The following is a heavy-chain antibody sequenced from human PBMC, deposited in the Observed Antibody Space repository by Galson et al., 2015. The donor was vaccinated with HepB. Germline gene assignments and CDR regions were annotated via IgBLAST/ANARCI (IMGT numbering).Heavy chain of an antibody. D-gene: IGHD2-21*01. V-gene: IGHV1-69*01. CDR1: GGTFSSYA. J-gene: IGHJ4*02. Sequence: CKASGGTFSSYAISWVRQAPGQGLEWMGGIIPIFGTANYAQKFQGRVTITADESTSTAYMELSSLRSEDTAVYYCARGCGGDCTAPFDYWGQGTLVTVSS. CDR2: IIPIFGTA. CDR3: ARGCGGDCTAPFDY.